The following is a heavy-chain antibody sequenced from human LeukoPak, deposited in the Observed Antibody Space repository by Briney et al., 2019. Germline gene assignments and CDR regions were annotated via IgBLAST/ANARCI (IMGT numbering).Heavy chain of an antibody. CDR3: ARDRDGSYYYDAFDI. Sequence: PGGSLRLSCAASGFTFSNYEMNWVRQAPGKGLEWLSYISSIGRSIYYAASVKGRFTISRDNATNSLSLQMNSLRAEDTAVNYCARDRDGSYYYDAFDIWGQGTMVTVSS. D-gene: IGHD1-26*01. V-gene: IGHV3-48*03. CDR2: ISSIGRSI. CDR1: GFTFSNYE. J-gene: IGHJ3*02.